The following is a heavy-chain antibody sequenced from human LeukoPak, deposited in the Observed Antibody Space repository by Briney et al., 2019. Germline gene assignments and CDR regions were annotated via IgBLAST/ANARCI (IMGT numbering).Heavy chain of an antibody. Sequence: GGSLRLSCVASGFTLRSYVMNWVRQTPGKGLEWVSSISGSGDSTFYADSVKGRFTISRDNSKNTLYLQMNSLRAEDTAVYYCAKGIILYYFDYWGQGTLVTVSS. CDR2: ISGSGDST. V-gene: IGHV3-23*01. CDR1: GFTLRSYV. D-gene: IGHD2/OR15-2a*01. J-gene: IGHJ4*02. CDR3: AKGIILYYFDY.